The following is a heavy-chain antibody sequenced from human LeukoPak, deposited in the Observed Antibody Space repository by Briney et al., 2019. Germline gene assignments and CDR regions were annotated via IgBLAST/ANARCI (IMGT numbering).Heavy chain of an antibody. Sequence: ASVKVSCKASGYTFTSYGISWVRQAPGQGLEWMGWISAYNGNTNYAQKLQGRVTMTTDTSTSTAYMELRSLRSDDTAVYYCARADLQQLFNWFDPWGQGILVTVSS. J-gene: IGHJ5*02. D-gene: IGHD6-13*01. CDR3: ARADLQQLFNWFDP. V-gene: IGHV1-18*01. CDR1: GYTFTSYG. CDR2: ISAYNGNT.